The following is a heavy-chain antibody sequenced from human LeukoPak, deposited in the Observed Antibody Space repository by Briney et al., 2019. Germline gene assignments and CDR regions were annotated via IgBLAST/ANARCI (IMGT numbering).Heavy chain of an antibody. D-gene: IGHD1-1*01. CDR1: VGTFSSYS. Sequence: SVNVSCKASVGTFSSYSISWVRQAPGQGLEWMGRISPILGIANYAQKVQGRLTLTADKSTSTTYMELSSLNSEDTAVYYCARTTGTPDGNWFDPWGQGTLVTVSS. V-gene: IGHV1-69*02. CDR2: ISPILGIA. CDR3: ARTTGTPDGNWFDP. J-gene: IGHJ5*02.